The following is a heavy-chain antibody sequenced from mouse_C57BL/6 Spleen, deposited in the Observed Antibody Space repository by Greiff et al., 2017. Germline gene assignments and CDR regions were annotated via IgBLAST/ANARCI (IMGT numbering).Heavy chain of an antibody. CDR1: GYTFTSYW. CDR3: ARGGSYFDY. CDR2: IDPNCGGT. Sequence: QVQLQQPGAELVKPGASVKLSCKASGYTFTSYWMHWVKQRPGRGLEWIGRIDPNCGGTKYNEKYKCKDTLTVAKPSSTAYMQLSSLATEDSAVYCCARGGSYFDYWGQGTTLTVSS. V-gene: IGHV1-72*01. J-gene: IGHJ2*01.